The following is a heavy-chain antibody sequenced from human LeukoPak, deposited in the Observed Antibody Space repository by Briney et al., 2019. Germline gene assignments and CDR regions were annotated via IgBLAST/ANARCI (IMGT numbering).Heavy chain of an antibody. J-gene: IGHJ4*02. D-gene: IGHD3-9*01. CDR2: INPNSGGT. Sequence: ASVKVSCKASGYTFTGYYMHWVRQAPGQGLEWMGWINPNSGGTNYAQKLQGRVTMTTDTSTSTAYMELRSLRSDDTAVYYCARSGLRYFDWLFRLDYWGQGTLVTVSS. V-gene: IGHV1-2*02. CDR3: ARSGLRYFDWLFRLDY. CDR1: GYTFTGYY.